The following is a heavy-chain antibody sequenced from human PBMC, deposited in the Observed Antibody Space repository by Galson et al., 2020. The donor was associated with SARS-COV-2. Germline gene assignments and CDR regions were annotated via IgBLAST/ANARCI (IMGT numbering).Heavy chain of an antibody. V-gene: IGHV4-61*02. Sequence: SETLSLTCTVSGGSISSGSYYWSWIRQPAGKGLEWIGRIYTSGSTNYNPSLKSRVTISVDTSKNQFSLKLSSVTAADTAVYYCARGKFWLENQWGFDYWGQGTLVTVSS. D-gene: IGHD3-9*01. CDR3: ARGKFWLENQWGFDY. J-gene: IGHJ4*02. CDR1: GGSISSGSYY. CDR2: IYTSGST.